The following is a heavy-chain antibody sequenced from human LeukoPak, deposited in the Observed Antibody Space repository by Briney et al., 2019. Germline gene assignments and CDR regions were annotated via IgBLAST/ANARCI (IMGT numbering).Heavy chain of an antibody. Sequence: SETLSLTCTVFGGSISSSSYYWGWIRQPPGKGLEWIGKINYSGNTYYSTSLKSRVSISVETSKNQFSLKLSSVTAADTAVYYCARDPYDDYWGQGTLVTVSS. CDR2: INYSGNT. D-gene: IGHD3-16*01. V-gene: IGHV4-39*02. J-gene: IGHJ4*02. CDR3: ARDPYDDY. CDR1: GGSISSSSYY.